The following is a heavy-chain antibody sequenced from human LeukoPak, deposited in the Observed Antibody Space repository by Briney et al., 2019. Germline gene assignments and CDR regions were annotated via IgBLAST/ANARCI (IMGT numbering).Heavy chain of an antibody. Sequence: SETLSLTCTVSGDSISSTSYYWGWIRQPPGKGLEWIGSLFDSGFIYYNPSLKSRVTILVDTSKNLFSLKLSSVTAADTAVYYCAREAPLTWFDPWGQGTPVTVSS. CDR1: GDSISSTSYY. J-gene: IGHJ5*02. CDR2: LFDSGFI. V-gene: IGHV4-39*07. D-gene: IGHD3-16*01. CDR3: AREAPLTWFDP.